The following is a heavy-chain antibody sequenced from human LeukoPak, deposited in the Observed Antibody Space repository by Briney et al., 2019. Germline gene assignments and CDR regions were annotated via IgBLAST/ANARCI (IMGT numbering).Heavy chain of an antibody. V-gene: IGHV1-46*01. Sequence: ASVRVSCKASGYTFTSYYMHWVRQAPGQGLEWMGIINPSGGSTSYAQKFQGRVTMTRDMSTSTVYTELSSLRSEDTAVHYCARDPSHGSDYWGQGTLVTVSS. CDR3: ARDPSHGSDY. J-gene: IGHJ4*02. D-gene: IGHD5-24*01. CDR1: GYTFTSYY. CDR2: INPSGGST.